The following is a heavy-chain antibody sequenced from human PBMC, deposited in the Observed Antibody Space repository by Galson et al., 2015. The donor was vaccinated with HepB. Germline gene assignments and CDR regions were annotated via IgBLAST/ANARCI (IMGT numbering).Heavy chain of an antibody. CDR3: ARVNYDFWSGYGAYYYYMDV. CDR1: GFTVSTNY. CDR2: IYSGGST. V-gene: IGHV3-53*01. D-gene: IGHD3-3*01. J-gene: IGHJ6*03. Sequence: SLRLSCAASGFTVSTNYMSWVRQAPGKGLEWVSVIYSGGSTYYADSVKGRFTISRDNSKNTLYLQMNSLRAEDTALYFCARVNYDFWSGYGAYYYYMDVWGKGTTVSVSS.